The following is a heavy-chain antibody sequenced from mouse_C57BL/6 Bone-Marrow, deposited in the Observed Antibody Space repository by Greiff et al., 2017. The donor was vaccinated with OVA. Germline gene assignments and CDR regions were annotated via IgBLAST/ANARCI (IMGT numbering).Heavy chain of an antibody. V-gene: IGHV1-47*01. D-gene: IGHD2-1*01. Sequence: QVQLQQSGAELVKPGASVKLSCKASGYTFTTYSIEWVKQSHGKSLEWIGNIHPYNDDTKYNEKFKGKATLTVEKASSTAYLELSRLTSDDSAVYDCERGGLYYGNDYFDYWGQGTTLTVSS. J-gene: IGHJ2*01. CDR3: ERGGLYYGNDYFDY. CDR1: GYTFTTYS. CDR2: IHPYNDDT.